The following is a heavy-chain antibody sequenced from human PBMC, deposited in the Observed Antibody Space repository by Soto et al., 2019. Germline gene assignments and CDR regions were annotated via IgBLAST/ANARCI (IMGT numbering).Heavy chain of an antibody. CDR2: ISGSGGST. V-gene: IGHV3-23*01. Sequence: PGGSLRLSCAASGFTFSSYAISWVRQAPGKGLEWVSAISGSGGSTYYADSVKGRFTISRDNSKNTLYLQMNSLRAEDTAVYYCAKVKDIVVVVAATPDYWGQGTLVTVSS. CDR1: GFTFSSYA. D-gene: IGHD2-15*01. J-gene: IGHJ4*02. CDR3: AKVKDIVVVVAATPDY.